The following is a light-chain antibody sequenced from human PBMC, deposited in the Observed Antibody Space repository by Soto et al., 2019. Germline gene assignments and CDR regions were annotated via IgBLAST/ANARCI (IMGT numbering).Light chain of an antibody. Sequence: QSALTQPRSVSGSPGQSVTISCTGTSSDVGGYNYVSWYQQHPGKAPKLMIYDVSKRPSGVPDRFSGSKSGNTASLTISGLQPEDEADYYCCSYAIIYVFGTGTKLTVL. CDR1: SSDVGGYNY. CDR3: CSYAIIYV. J-gene: IGLJ1*01. CDR2: DVS. V-gene: IGLV2-11*01.